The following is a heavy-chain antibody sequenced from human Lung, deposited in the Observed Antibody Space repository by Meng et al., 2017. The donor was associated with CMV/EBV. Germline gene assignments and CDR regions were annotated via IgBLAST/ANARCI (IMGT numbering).Heavy chain of an antibody. CDR3: ARDSPSLYSSSPGIDF. Sequence: ASVKVSCKTSGYTFTSYGISWVRQAPGQGLEWMGWIGVYTDNTSSAQKYQGRLTMTTDTSTSTAYMEVRSLRSDDTAVYYCARDSPSLYSSSPGIDFWGQGTLVTVSS. V-gene: IGHV1-18*01. D-gene: IGHD6-6*01. CDR1: GYTFTSYG. CDR2: IGVYTDNT. J-gene: IGHJ4*02.